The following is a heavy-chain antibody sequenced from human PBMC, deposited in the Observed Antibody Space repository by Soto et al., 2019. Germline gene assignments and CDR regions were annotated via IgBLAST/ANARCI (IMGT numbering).Heavy chain of an antibody. CDR3: ATGLRSVYGPFDS. D-gene: IGHD5-12*01. V-gene: IGHV3-23*01. Sequence: EVQLLESGGGLVQPGGSLRLSCAASGFMFSSYAMTWVRQAPGKGLEWVSALSGGGDSTYYAPSVRGRFAISRDNSKNTLYLRMNSLRAEDTAVYYCATGLRSVYGPFDSWGQGTLVTVSS. CDR1: GFMFSSYA. J-gene: IGHJ4*02. CDR2: LSGGGDST.